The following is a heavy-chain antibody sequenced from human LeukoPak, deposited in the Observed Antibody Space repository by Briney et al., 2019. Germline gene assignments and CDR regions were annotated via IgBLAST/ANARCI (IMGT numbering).Heavy chain of an antibody. Sequence: SETLSLTCAVYGGSFSDYYWSWIRQPPGKGLEWIGEINYSGSTNYNPSLKSRVTISVDTSKNQFSLKLSSVTAADTAVYYCARGRSRYCSSTSCLRGMDVWGQGITVTVSS. D-gene: IGHD2-2*01. J-gene: IGHJ6*02. CDR1: GGSFSDYY. CDR3: ARGRSRYCSSTSCLRGMDV. V-gene: IGHV4-34*01. CDR2: INYSGST.